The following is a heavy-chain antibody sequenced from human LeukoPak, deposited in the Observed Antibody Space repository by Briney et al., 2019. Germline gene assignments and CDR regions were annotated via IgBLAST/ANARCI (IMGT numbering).Heavy chain of an antibody. V-gene: IGHV4-59*01. Sequence: PSETLSLTCTVSGASINNYYWSWLPQPPLKVLEWIGYIYSTGDTGYNPSLGSRVSISMDTSKNHFSLEITSVTAADTAVYYCARGSRVYDRSGFHTWHDYWGHGTLVTVSS. J-gene: IGHJ4*03. CDR1: GASINNYY. CDR2: IYSTGDT. D-gene: IGHD3-22*01. CDR3: ARGSRVYDRSGFHTWHDY.